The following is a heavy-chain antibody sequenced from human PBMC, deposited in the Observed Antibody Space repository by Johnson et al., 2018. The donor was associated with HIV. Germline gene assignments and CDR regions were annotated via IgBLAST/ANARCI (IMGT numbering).Heavy chain of an antibody. Sequence: QVQLVESGGGVVQPGRSLRLSCVVSGFTFSSYGMHWVRQAPGKGLEWVAVIWYDGSNKYYADSVKGRFTISRDNSKNTLYLQMNSLRAEDTAVYYCAKDYNFWSGYCDAFDIWGQGTMVTVSS. CDR1: GFTFSSYG. V-gene: IGHV3-33*06. D-gene: IGHD3-3*01. CDR2: IWYDGSNK. CDR3: AKDYNFWSGYCDAFDI. J-gene: IGHJ3*02.